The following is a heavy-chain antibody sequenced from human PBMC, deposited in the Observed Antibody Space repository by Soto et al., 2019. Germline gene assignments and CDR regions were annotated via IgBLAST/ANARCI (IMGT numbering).Heavy chain of an antibody. Sequence: SLRLSWAAAGLNFSDYCMSWIRKATGKGLEWVSYISSSGSTIYYADSVKGRFTISRDNAKNSLYLQMNSLRAEDTAVYYCARDRSGYDRNYYYYYMDVWGKGTTVTVSS. CDR1: GLNFSDYC. CDR3: ARDRSGYDRNYYYYYMDV. D-gene: IGHD5-12*01. J-gene: IGHJ6*03. V-gene: IGHV3-11*01. CDR2: ISSSGSTI.